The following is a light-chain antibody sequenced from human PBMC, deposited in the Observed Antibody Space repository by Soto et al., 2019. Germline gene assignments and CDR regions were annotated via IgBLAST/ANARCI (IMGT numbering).Light chain of an antibody. CDR3: QQRSNWPQLT. Sequence: EIMLTQSPATLSLSPGERATLSCRASQSVSSYLAWYQQKPGQAPRLLIYDASNRATGIPARFSGSGSGTDFTLTISSLGPEDFAVYYCQQRSNWPQLTFGGGTKVEIK. CDR1: QSVSSY. V-gene: IGKV3-11*01. J-gene: IGKJ4*01. CDR2: DAS.